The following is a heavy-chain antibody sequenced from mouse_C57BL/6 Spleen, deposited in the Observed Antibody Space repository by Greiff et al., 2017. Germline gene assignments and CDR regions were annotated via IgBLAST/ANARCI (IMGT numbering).Heavy chain of an antibody. Sequence: QVQLQQPGAELVKPGASVKLSCKASGYTFTSYWMHWVKQRPGQGLEWIGMIHPNSGSTNYNEKFKSKATLTVDKSSSTAYIQLSSLTSEDSAVYYCARGGSNYDGYYDGYAMDYWGQGTSVTVSS. D-gene: IGHD2-3*01. CDR2: IHPNSGST. CDR3: ARGGSNYDGYYDGYAMDY. J-gene: IGHJ4*01. CDR1: GYTFTSYW. V-gene: IGHV1-64*01.